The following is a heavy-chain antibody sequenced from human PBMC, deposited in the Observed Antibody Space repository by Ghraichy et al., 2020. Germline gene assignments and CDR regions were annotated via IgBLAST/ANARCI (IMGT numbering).Heavy chain of an antibody. V-gene: IGHV3-23*01. CDR1: GFTFSSYA. Sequence: GGSLRLSCAVSGFTFSSYAMTWVRQAPGKGLEWVSGISGNGGSTYYAGSVKGRFTISRDNFKNTLYLQINSLRAEDTALYYCAKGTGSSCYSSCDYWGQGTLVTVSS. D-gene: IGHD2-15*01. J-gene: IGHJ4*02. CDR3: AKGTGSSCYSSCDY. CDR2: ISGNGGST.